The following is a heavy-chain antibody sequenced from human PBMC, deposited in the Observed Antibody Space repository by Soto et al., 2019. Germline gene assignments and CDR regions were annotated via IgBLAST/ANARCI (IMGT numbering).Heavy chain of an antibody. CDR1: GYTFTSYG. Sequence: QVQLVQSGAEVKKPGASVKVSCKASGYTFTSYGISWVRQAPGQGLEWMGWINPYNGNTNYAQKVQGRVTMTTDTATRTDYMELRSLRSDDTAVYYCARDLSYMNFDYWGQGTLVTVSS. CDR2: INPYNGNT. D-gene: IGHD3-10*01. CDR3: ARDLSYMNFDY. J-gene: IGHJ4*02. V-gene: IGHV1-18*01.